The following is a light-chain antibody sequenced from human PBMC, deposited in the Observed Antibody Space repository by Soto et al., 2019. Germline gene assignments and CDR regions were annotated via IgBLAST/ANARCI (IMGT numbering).Light chain of an antibody. CDR3: QQYGSSPVT. CDR1: QSVSSN. V-gene: IGKV3-15*01. Sequence: EIVMPQSPATLSVSPGESSTLSCRASQSVSSNLAWYQQKPGQAPRLLIYGASTRATGIPARFSGSGSGTEFTLTISSLQSEDFAVYYCQQYGSSPVTFGQGTKVDIK. CDR2: GAS. J-gene: IGKJ1*01.